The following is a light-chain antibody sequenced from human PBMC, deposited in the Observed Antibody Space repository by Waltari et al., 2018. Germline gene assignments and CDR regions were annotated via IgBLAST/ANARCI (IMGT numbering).Light chain of an antibody. J-gene: IGLJ3*02. Sequence: QLVLTQSPSASASLGASVKLTCPLSRGHTTHIIAWLQQKPEKGPRSLQKVNSDGSHNQGVAIPGRSSASSSEAGRYLTFSSLQSEDAADYYCQTGGHGTWVFGGGTRLTVL. CDR2: VNSDGSH. V-gene: IGLV4-69*01. CDR1: RGHTTHI. CDR3: QTGGHGTWV.